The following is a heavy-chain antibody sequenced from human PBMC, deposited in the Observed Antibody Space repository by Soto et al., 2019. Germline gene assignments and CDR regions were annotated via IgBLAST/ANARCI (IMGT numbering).Heavy chain of an antibody. J-gene: IGHJ6*02. CDR1: GYTFTSYG. D-gene: IGHD1-1*01. CDR2: ISAYNGNT. V-gene: IGHV1-18*01. CDR3: ARGGPRWTGTVYYYGMDV. Sequence: ASVKVSCKASGYTFTSYGISWVRQAPGQGLEWMGWISAYNGNTNYAQKLQGRVTMTTDTSTSTAYMELRSLRSDDAAVYYCARGGPRWTGTVYYYGMDVWGQGTTVTVYS.